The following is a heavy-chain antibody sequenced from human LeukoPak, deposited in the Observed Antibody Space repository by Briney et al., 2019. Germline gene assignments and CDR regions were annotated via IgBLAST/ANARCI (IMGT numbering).Heavy chain of an antibody. CDR2: IKQDGSEK. J-gene: IGHJ4*02. V-gene: IGHV3-7*01. CDR3: ARAAAVGFDY. D-gene: IGHD6-13*01. Sequence: GGSLRLSCAASGFTSSSYWMSWVRQAPGKGLEWVANIKQDGSEKYYVDSVKGRFTISRDNAKNSLYLQMNSLRAEDTAVYYCARAAAVGFDYWGQGTLVTVSS. CDR1: GFTSSSYW.